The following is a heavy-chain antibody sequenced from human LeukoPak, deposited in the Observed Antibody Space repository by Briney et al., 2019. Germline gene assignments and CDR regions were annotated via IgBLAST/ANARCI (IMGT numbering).Heavy chain of an antibody. CDR3: ARDEAYCGGDCYYYFDY. CDR2: ISSSGSSI. CDR1: GFTFSDYY. V-gene: IGHV3-11*04. D-gene: IGHD2-21*02. J-gene: IGHJ4*02. Sequence: GGSLRLSCTASGFTFSDYYMSWIRQAPGKGLEWVSYISSSGSSIYYADSVKGRFTISRDNAKNSLYLQMNSLRAEDTAVYYCARDEAYCGGDCYYYFDYWGQGTLVTVSS.